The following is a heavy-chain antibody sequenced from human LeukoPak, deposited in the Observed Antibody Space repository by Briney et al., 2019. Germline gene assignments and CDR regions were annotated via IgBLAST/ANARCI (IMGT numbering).Heavy chain of an antibody. J-gene: IGHJ4*02. CDR1: GGTFSSYA. CDR3: AREAYDYVWGKRPNGFDY. V-gene: IGHV1-69*13. D-gene: IGHD3-16*01. CDR2: IIPIFGTA. Sequence: ASVKVSCKASGGTFSSYAISWVRQAPGQGLEWMGGIIPIFGTANYAQKFQGRVTITADESTSTAYMELSSLRSEDTAVYYCAREAYDYVWGKRPNGFDYWGQGTLVTVSS.